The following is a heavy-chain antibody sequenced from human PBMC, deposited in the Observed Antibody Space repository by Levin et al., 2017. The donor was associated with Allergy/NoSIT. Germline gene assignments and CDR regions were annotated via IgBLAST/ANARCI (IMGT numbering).Heavy chain of an antibody. V-gene: IGHV3-21*01. CDR3: ARGRSCSSPRCFHGGDY. CDR2: ISSGSSNI. D-gene: IGHD2-2*01. CDR1: GFTFSSSS. J-gene: IGHJ4*02. Sequence: LSLTCAALGFTFSSSSMNWVRQAPGKGLEWVSSISSGSSNIYHADSVKGRFTISRDNVKNSLYLQMNSLRAEDTAVYYCARGRSCSSPRCFHGGDYWGQGTLVTVSS.